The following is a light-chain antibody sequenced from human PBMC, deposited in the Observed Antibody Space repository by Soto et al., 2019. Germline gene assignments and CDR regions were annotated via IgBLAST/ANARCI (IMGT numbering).Light chain of an antibody. Sequence: QSALTQPPSASGTPGQRVTIFCSGSSSNIGSNTVNWYKQVPGTAPKLHIYSTDQRPSGVPDRVSGSRSGTSASLAISGLHSEDEADYYCAAWDDSLHGWVFGGGTKLTVL. J-gene: IGLJ3*02. CDR3: AAWDDSLHGWV. CDR2: STD. CDR1: SSNIGSNT. V-gene: IGLV1-44*01.